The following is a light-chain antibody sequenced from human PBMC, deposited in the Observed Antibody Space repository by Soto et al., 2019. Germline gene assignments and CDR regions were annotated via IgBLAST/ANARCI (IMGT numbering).Light chain of an antibody. V-gene: IGKV3-15*01. CDR1: QSVSSN. Sequence: EIVMTQSPATLSVSPGERATLSCRASQSVSSNLAWYQQKPGQAPRLLIYGASTRAAGIPARFSGSGSGKEFPLTILSLQAEDLAVYYYHLYKNGPPVTFGGGTKGELK. J-gene: IGKJ4*01. CDR3: HLYKNGPPVT. CDR2: GAS.